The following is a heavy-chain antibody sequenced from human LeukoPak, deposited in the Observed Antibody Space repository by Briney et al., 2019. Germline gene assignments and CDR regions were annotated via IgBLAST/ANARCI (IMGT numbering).Heavy chain of an antibody. V-gene: IGHV3-74*01. J-gene: IGHJ6*02. CDR2: IISDGTSA. Sequence: GGCLRLSCAASVFTFSDHWMHWVRQAPWKGRVWVSRIISDGTSATYADSVKGRFTMSRDNAKNTLYLEMNSLRADDTAVYYCARDARYNIDVWGQGTTVTVSS. CDR1: VFTFSDHW. CDR3: ARDARYNIDV. D-gene: IGHD3-9*01.